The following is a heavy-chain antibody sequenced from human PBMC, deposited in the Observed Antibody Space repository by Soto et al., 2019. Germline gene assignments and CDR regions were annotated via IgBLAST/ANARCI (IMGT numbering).Heavy chain of an antibody. V-gene: IGHV3-33*01. Sequence: PGGSLRLYCAASGFTFSSYGMHWVRQAPGKGLEWVAVIWYDGSNKYYADSVKVRFTISRDNSKNTLYRQMNSRRAEDTAVYYCARDEVAGRPYFDYWGQGTLVTVSS. D-gene: IGHD6-19*01. CDR2: IWYDGSNK. CDR1: GFTFSSYG. CDR3: ARDEVAGRPYFDY. J-gene: IGHJ4*02.